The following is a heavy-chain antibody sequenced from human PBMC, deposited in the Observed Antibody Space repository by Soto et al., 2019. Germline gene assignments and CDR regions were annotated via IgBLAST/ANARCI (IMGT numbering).Heavy chain of an antibody. CDR1: GFTFSDFA. J-gene: IGHJ6*02. CDR2: ISGTSGNYI. V-gene: IGHV3-21*01. CDR3: ARASPGLDV. Sequence: EEQLVESGGGLVKPGGSLRLSCAASGFTFSDFAMNWVRQAPGKGLEWVSTISGTSGNYIYYADSVKGRFTISRDNAQNSLYLQMNSLKDDDTAVYYCARASPGLDVWGHGTTLIVSS. D-gene: IGHD6-6*01.